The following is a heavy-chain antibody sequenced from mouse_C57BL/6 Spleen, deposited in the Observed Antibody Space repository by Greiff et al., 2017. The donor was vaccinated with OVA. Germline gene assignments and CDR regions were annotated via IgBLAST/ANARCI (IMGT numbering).Heavy chain of an antibody. Sequence: EVKVVESGPELVKPGASVKIPCKASGYTFTDYNMDWVKQSHGKSLEWIGDINPNNGGTIYNQKFKGKATLTVDKSSSTAYMELRSLTSEDTAVYYCASSGYDGAWFAYWGQGTLVTVSA. D-gene: IGHD2-2*01. CDR2: INPNNGGT. CDR1: GYTFTDYN. V-gene: IGHV1-18*01. J-gene: IGHJ3*01. CDR3: ASSGYDGAWFAY.